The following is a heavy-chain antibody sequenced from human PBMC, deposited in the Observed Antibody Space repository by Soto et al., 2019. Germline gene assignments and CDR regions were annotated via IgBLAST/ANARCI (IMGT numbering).Heavy chain of an antibody. J-gene: IGHJ6*02. CDR3: AKDGSMYYYYYYGMDV. V-gene: IGHV3-33*06. D-gene: IGHD6-13*01. Sequence: QVQLVESGGGVVQPGRSLRLSCAASGFTFSSYGMHWVRQAPGKGLEWVAVIWYDGSNKYYADSVKGRFTISRDNSKNTLYLQMNSLRAEDTAVYYCAKDGSMYYYYYYGMDVWGQGTTVTVSS. CDR2: IWYDGSNK. CDR1: GFTFSSYG.